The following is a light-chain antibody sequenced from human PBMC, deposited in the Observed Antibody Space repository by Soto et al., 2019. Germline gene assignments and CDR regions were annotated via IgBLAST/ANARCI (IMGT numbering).Light chain of an antibody. CDR3: SSYAGINNLGV. J-gene: IGLJ1*01. CDR1: SSDVGGYTY. Sequence: QSALTQPPSASGSPGQSVTISCTGTSSDVGGYTYVSWYQQHPGKAPKLMMFEVNKRPSGVPDRFSGSKSGNTASLTVSGLQAEDEADYYCSSYAGINNLGVFGTGTKLTVL. CDR2: EVN. V-gene: IGLV2-8*01.